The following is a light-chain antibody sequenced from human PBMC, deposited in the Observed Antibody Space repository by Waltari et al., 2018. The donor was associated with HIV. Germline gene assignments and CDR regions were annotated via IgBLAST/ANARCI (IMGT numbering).Light chain of an antibody. J-gene: IGLJ2*01. Sequence: QSALTQPASVSGSPGQSITISCTGTSSDVGSYNLVSWYQQHPGKAPKLMIYEGSKRPSGVSNRFSGAKSGSTASLTISGLQAEDEAGYYCCSYAGSSPVLFGGGTKLTVL. CDR1: SSDVGSYNL. CDR3: CSYAGSSPVL. CDR2: EGS. V-gene: IGLV2-23*01.